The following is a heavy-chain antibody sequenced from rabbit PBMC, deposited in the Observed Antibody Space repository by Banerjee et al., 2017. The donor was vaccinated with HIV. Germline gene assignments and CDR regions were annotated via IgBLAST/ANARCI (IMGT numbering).Heavy chain of an antibody. D-gene: IGHD8-1*01. CDR2: IYTGSSGST. J-gene: IGHJ4*01. Sequence: QQQLEESGGGLVKPGGTLTLTCKASGFSFSSGYYMFWVRQAPGKGLELIACIYTGSSGSTYYASWVNGRFTISKSSSTTVTLQMTSLTAADTATYFCARTYVDISYSFNLWGQGTLVTVS. V-gene: IGHV1S45*01. CDR1: GFSFSSGYY. CDR3: ARTYVDISYSFNL.